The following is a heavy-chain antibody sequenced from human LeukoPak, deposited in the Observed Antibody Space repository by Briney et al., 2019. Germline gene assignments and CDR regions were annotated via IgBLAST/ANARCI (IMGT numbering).Heavy chain of an antibody. CDR2: IYYSGST. Sequence: ETLSLTCTVSGGSISSYYWSWIRQLPGKGLEWIGYIYYSGSTNYNPSLKSRVTISVDTSKNQFSLKLSSVTAADTAVYYCARENAADGWDWGQGTTVTVSS. CDR3: ARENAADGWD. V-gene: IGHV4-59*13. CDR1: GGSISSYY. D-gene: IGHD6-19*01. J-gene: IGHJ6*02.